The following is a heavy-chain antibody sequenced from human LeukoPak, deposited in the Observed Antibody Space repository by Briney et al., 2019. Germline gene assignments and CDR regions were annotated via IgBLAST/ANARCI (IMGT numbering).Heavy chain of an antibody. V-gene: IGHV1-69*06. CDR3: ARDRRNYYGSGSYYNLDY. CDR2: IIPIFGTA. D-gene: IGHD3-10*01. Sequence: ASVKVSRKASGGTFSSYAISWVRQAPGQGLEWMGGIIPIFGTANYAQKFQGRVTITADKSTSTAYMELSSLRSEDTAVYYCARDRRNYYGSGSYYNLDYWGQGTLVTVSS. J-gene: IGHJ4*02. CDR1: GGTFSSYA.